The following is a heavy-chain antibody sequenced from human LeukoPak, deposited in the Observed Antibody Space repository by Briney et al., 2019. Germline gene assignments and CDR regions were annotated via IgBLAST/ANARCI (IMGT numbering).Heavy chain of an antibody. CDR3: ARDGWPAFDY. Sequence: SQTLSLTCAISGDSVSSRGAAWNWIRQSPSRGLEWLGRTFYRSKWYNDYAVSVKSRITINPDTSKNQFSLQLNSVTPDDTAVYYCARDGWPAFDYWGQGTLVTVSS. J-gene: IGHJ4*02. CDR2: TFYRSKWYN. CDR1: GDSVSSRGAA. D-gene: IGHD2-15*01. V-gene: IGHV6-1*01.